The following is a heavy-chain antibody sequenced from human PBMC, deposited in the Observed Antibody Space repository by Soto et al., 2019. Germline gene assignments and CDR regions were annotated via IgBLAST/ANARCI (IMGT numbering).Heavy chain of an antibody. J-gene: IGHJ6*02. Sequence: GESLKISCKGSGYSFTSYWISWVRQMPGKGLEWMGRIDPSDSYTNYSPSFQGHVTISADKSISTAYLQWSSLKASDTAMYYCAGDVITGTPPYVMDVWGQGTPVTVYS. CDR1: GYSFTSYW. CDR2: IDPSDSYT. V-gene: IGHV5-10-1*01. CDR3: AGDVITGTPPYVMDV. D-gene: IGHD1-7*01.